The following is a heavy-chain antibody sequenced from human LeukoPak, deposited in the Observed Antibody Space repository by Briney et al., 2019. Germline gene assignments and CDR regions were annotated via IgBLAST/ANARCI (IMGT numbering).Heavy chain of an antibody. CDR1: GFTVSSNY. CDR2: IYSGGST. J-gene: IGHJ4*02. D-gene: IGHD6-13*01. Sequence: PGGSLRLSCAASGFTVSSNYMSWVRQAPGKGLEWVSVIYSGGSTYYADSVKGRFTISRDNSKNTLYLQMNSLRAEDTAVYYCAKDSARSSSWYFNFDYWGQGTLVTVS. CDR3: AKDSARSSSWYFNFDY. V-gene: IGHV3-66*01.